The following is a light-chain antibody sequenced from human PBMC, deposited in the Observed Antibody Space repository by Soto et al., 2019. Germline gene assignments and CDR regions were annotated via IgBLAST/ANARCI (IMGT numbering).Light chain of an antibody. J-gene: IGKJ4*01. CDR1: QSVSSSY. Sequence: ALAQSPGILSLSPGERATLSCRASQSVSSSYLAWYQQKPGQAPRLLIYGASSRATGIPDRFSGSGSGTDFTLTISRLEPEDFAVYYCQQYGSSLLTFGGGTKVDIK. V-gene: IGKV3-20*01. CDR2: GAS. CDR3: QQYGSSLLT.